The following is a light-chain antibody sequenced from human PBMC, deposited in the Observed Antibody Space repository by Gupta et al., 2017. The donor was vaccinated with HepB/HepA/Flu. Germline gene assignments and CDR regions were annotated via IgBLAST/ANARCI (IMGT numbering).Light chain of an antibody. CDR1: SSDVGSYNL. J-gene: IGLJ1*01. CDR3: CSYAGSSTYV. V-gene: IGLV2-23*02. CDR2: EVS. Sequence: QSALTPPAPVSGSPGQSITISCTGTSSDVGSYNLVSWYHQHPGNAPKLMIYEVSKRPSGVSNRFSGSKSGNTASLTISGLQAEDEADYYCCSYAGSSTYVFGTGTKVTVL.